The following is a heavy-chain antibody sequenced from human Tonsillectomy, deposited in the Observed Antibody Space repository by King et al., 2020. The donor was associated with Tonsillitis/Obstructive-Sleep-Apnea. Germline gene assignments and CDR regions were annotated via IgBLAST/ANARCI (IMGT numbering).Heavy chain of an antibody. Sequence: VQLVESGAEVKKPGESLKISCKGSGYSLTSYWIGWVRQMPGKGLEWMAIIYPGDSDTRYSPSFQGHVTISADKSLTTAYLQWDSLKASDTAMYYCATTGGAARPFDYWGQGTLVTVSS. CDR2: IYPGDSDT. V-gene: IGHV5-51*01. J-gene: IGHJ4*02. CDR3: ATTGGAARPFDY. D-gene: IGHD6-6*01. CDR1: GYSLTSYW.